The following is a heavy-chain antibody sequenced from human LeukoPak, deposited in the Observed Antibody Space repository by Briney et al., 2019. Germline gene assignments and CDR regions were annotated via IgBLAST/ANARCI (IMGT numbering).Heavy chain of an antibody. CDR2: ISGGGGNT. Sequence: GGSLRLSCAASKFAFSSYAMSWVRQAPGRGLEWVSAISGGGGNTYYADSVKGRFTISRDNSKNTLCLQMNSLRAEDTAVYYCAKQLGYCSDGSCYFPYWGQGTLVTVSS. CDR3: AKQLGYCSDGSCYFPY. CDR1: KFAFSSYA. J-gene: IGHJ4*02. V-gene: IGHV3-23*01. D-gene: IGHD2-15*01.